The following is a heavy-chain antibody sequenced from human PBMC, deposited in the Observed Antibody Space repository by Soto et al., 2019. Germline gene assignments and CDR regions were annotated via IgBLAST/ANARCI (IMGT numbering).Heavy chain of an antibody. J-gene: IGHJ2*01. CDR3: ARHLWRDDYERGYFDL. D-gene: IGHD4-17*01. CDR2: ISYDGSNK. CDR1: GFTFSSYA. V-gene: IGHV3-30-3*01. Sequence: QVQLVESGGGVVQPGRSLRLSCAASGFTFSSYAMHWVRQAPGKGLEWVAVISYDGSNKYYADSVKGRFTISRDNSKNTLYLQMNSTRAEDTAVYSCARHLWRDDYERGYFDLWGRGNLVAVSS.